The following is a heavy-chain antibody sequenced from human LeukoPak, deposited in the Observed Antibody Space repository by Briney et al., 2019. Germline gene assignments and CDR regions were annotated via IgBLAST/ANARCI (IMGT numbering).Heavy chain of an antibody. Sequence: SQTLSLTCTVSGGSISSGGYYWSWIRQPPGKGLEWIGYIYHSGSTYYNPSLKSRVTISVDRSKNQFSLKLSSVTAADTAVYYCAREALMWRYYDSSGYRAFDIWGQGTMVTVSS. V-gene: IGHV4-30-2*01. CDR3: AREALMWRYYDSSGYRAFDI. D-gene: IGHD3-22*01. CDR1: GGSISSGGYY. CDR2: IYHSGST. J-gene: IGHJ3*02.